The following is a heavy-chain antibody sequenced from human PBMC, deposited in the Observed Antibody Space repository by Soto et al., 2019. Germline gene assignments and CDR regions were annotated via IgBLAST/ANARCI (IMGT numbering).Heavy chain of an antibody. J-gene: IGHJ4*02. CDR2: ISAYNGNT. CDR1: GYTFTSYG. CDR3: ARETGVYYYDSSGYLNYFDY. Sequence: QVQLVQSGAEVKKPGASVKVSCKASGYTFTSYGISWVRQAPGQGLEWMGWISAYNGNTNYAQKLQGRVTMTTDTSTSTAYMELRSLRSDDTAVYYWARETGVYYYDSSGYLNYFDYWGQGTLVTVSS. V-gene: IGHV1-18*04. D-gene: IGHD3-22*01.